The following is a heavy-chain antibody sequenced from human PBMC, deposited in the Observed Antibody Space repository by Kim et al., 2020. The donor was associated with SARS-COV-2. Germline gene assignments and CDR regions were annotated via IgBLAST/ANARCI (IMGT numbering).Heavy chain of an antibody. CDR1: GGTFSSYA. Sequence: SVKVSCKASGGTFSSYAISWVRQAPGQGLEWMGRIIPILGIANYAQKFQGRVTITADKSTSTAYMELSSLRSEDTAVYYCARDRGYNWNPEPAFDIWGQGTMVTVSS. CDR2: IIPILGIA. J-gene: IGHJ3*02. D-gene: IGHD1-1*01. V-gene: IGHV1-69*04. CDR3: ARDRGYNWNPEPAFDI.